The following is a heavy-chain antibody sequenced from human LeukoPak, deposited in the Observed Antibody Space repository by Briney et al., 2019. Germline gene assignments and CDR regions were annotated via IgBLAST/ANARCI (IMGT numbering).Heavy chain of an antibody. J-gene: IGHJ4*02. CDR2: ISTSSTYI. D-gene: IGHD1-20*01. Sequence: GWSLRLSCAASGFTFSSYEMNWVRQAPGKGLEWVSSISTSSTYIYYADSVKGRFTISRDNAKNSLYLQMNSLRAEDTAVYYCARDPPFIIGTTFFDYWGQGTLVTVSS. CDR1: GFTFSSYE. V-gene: IGHV3-21*01. CDR3: ARDPPFIIGTTFFDY.